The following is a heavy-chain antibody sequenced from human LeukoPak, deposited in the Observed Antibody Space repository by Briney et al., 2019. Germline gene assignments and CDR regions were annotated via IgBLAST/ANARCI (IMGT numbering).Heavy chain of an antibody. CDR1: GYTFTGYY. V-gene: IGHV1-2*02. D-gene: IGHD3-10*01. CDR3: ARFDEYGSGSYPTYGMDV. J-gene: IGHJ6*02. CDR2: INPNSGGT. Sequence: APVKVSCKASGYTFTGYYMHWVRQAPGQGLEWMGWINPNSGGTNYAQKFQGRVTMTRDTSISTAYMELSRLRSDDTAVYYCARFDEYGSGSYPTYGMDVWGQGTTVTVSS.